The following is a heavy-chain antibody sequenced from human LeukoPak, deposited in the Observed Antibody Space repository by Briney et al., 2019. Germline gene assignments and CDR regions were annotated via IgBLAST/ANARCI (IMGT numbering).Heavy chain of an antibody. CDR1: GGSFSGYY. V-gene: IGHV4-34*01. D-gene: IGHD4-11*01. Sequence: SETLSLTCAVYGGSFSGYYWSWIRQPPGKGLEWIGEINHSGSTNYNPSLKSRVTISVDTSKNQFSLKLSSVTAADTAVYYCARGLGSNYRIGYYYYGMDVWGQGTTVTVSS. J-gene: IGHJ6*02. CDR3: ARGLGSNYRIGYYYYGMDV. CDR2: INHSGST.